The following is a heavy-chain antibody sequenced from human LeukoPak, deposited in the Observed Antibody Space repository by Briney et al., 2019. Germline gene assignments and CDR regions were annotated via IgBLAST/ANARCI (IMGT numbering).Heavy chain of an antibody. D-gene: IGHD6-19*01. CDR1: GFTFSSYA. CDR3: ARVDSSGWLIYGMDV. Sequence: GGSLRLSCAASGFTFSSYAMHWVRQAPGKGLEWVAVISYDGGNKFYADSVKGRFTIFRDNSKNTVSLQMNCLRTEDTAVYFCARVDSSGWLIYGMDVWGQGTTVTVSS. V-gene: IGHV3-30-3*01. J-gene: IGHJ6*02. CDR2: ISYDGGNK.